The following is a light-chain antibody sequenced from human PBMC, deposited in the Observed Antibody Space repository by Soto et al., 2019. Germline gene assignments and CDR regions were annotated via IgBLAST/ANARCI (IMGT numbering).Light chain of an antibody. Sequence: QAVVTQPPSASGTPGQRVTISCSGSGSNIGSNSISWYQQLPGAAPKLLIYRDNKRPSGVPDRFSGSRSGTSASLAISGLRSEDEADYYCSSYAGSNNREVFGGGTKLTVL. CDR3: SSYAGSNNREV. CDR1: GSNIGSNS. V-gene: IGLV1-47*01. J-gene: IGLJ2*01. CDR2: RDN.